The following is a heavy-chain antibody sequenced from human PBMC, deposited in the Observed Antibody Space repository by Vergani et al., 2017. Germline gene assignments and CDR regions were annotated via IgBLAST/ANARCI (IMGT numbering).Heavy chain of an antibody. V-gene: IGHV3-30-3*01. CDR3: AKDFAHFLTGLSPFGYFDY. D-gene: IGHD3/OR15-3a*01. J-gene: IGHJ4*02. CDR1: GFTFGDHG. CDR2: ISYDGTNK. Sequence: QVQLVESGGGVVQPGRSLRLSCAASGFTFGDHGIHWVRRAPGKGLEWVALISYDGTNKYYTNSVRGRFTISRDNSKSTLFLQMNSLRVEDMAVYYCAKDFAHFLTGLSPFGYFDYWGQGILVTVSS.